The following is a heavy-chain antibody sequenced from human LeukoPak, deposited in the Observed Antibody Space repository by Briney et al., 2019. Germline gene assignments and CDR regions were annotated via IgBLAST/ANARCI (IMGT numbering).Heavy chain of an antibody. D-gene: IGHD2-2*01. V-gene: IGHV1-69-2*01. Sequence: ASVKVSCKSSGYTFTDYYMHWVQQAPGKGLEWMGRVDPEDGETIYAEKFQGRVTITADTSTDTAYMELSSLRSEDTAVYYCATAVPAAMSYNWFDPWGQGTLVTVSS. CDR2: VDPEDGET. CDR1: GYTFTDYY. J-gene: IGHJ5*02. CDR3: ATAVPAAMSYNWFDP.